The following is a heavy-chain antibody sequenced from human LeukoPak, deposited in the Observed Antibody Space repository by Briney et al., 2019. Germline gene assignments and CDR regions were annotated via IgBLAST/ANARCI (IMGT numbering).Heavy chain of an antibody. Sequence: GGSLRLSCAASGFTFSSYGMNWVRQAPGKGLEGVSAISGSGGSTYYADSVKGRFTISRDNSKDTLYLQMNSLRAEDTAVYYCAKEYGSGSYYPYWGQGTLVTVSS. V-gene: IGHV3-23*01. CDR2: ISGSGGST. J-gene: IGHJ4*02. CDR3: AKEYGSGSYYPY. D-gene: IGHD3-10*01. CDR1: GFTFSSYG.